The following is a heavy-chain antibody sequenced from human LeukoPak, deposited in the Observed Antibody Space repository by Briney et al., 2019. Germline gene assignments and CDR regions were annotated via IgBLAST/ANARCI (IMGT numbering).Heavy chain of an antibody. J-gene: IGHJ4*02. D-gene: IGHD6-19*01. V-gene: IGHV3-13*04. CDR3: ARGGAVAGTEGYRNLDY. Sequence: GGSLRLSCATSGFXLSSYDMYWVRQATGKGLEWVAVSGTAGDAYYPGSVKGRFTISRDNAQNSVHLQMNSLRAGDTAVYFCARGGAVAGTEGYRNLDYWGQGTLVTVSS. CDR2: SGTAGDA. CDR1: GFXLSSYD.